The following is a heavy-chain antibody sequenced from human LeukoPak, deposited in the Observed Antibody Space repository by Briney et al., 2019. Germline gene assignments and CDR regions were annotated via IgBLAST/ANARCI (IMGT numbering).Heavy chain of an antibody. CDR2: IKQDGSEK. CDR1: GFMFSSYW. CDR3: AREGIVVVPAAIGV. D-gene: IGHD2-2*01. V-gene: IGHV3-7*03. J-gene: IGHJ6*02. Sequence: GGSLRLSCAASGFMFSSYWMTWVRQAPGKGLEWVANIKQDGSEKYYMSSVRGRFAISRDNAKNSLYLQMNNVRAEDTAVYYCAREGIVVVPAAIGVWGQGTTVTVSS.